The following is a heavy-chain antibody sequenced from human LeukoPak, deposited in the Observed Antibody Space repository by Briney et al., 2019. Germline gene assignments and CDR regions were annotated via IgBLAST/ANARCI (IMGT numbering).Heavy chain of an antibody. D-gene: IGHD4-17*01. CDR2: IHRDGSST. CDR3: SKDHTGPQDS. V-gene: IGHV3-74*01. J-gene: IGHJ4*02. Sequence: GGSLRLSCAASGFTLSSYWMHWVRQAPGKGLVWVSRIHRDGSSTSYADSVKGRFRISRDNAKNTLFLQMSSLRAEDTGVYYCSKDHTGPQDSWGQGTLVTVSS. CDR1: GFTLSSYW.